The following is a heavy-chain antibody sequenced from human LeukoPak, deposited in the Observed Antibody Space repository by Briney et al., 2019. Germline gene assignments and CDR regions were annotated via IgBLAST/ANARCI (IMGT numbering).Heavy chain of an antibody. D-gene: IGHD2-21*02. CDR2: IASDGSHT. J-gene: IGHJ3*02. CDR3: ARERQDTVIHSGAFDI. Sequence: GSLRLSCAASGLTFSNYFMHWVRQAPGKGLEWVADIASDGSHTFYVESVKGRFTISRDNSKNTLYLQMNSLRAEDTAVYFCARERQDTVIHSGAFDIWGQGTMVTVSS. V-gene: IGHV3-30*04. CDR1: GLTFSNYF.